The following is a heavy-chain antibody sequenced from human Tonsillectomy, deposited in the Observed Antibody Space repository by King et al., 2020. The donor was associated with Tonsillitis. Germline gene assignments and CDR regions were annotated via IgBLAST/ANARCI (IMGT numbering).Heavy chain of an antibody. Sequence: VQLVESGGDLVKPGGSLRLSCAASGFTFSDYAMNWVRQAPGKGLEWVSSIISSSSYIYYADSMKGRFSISRDNAKHSLYLQMNSLRVEDTAVYYCASSRSDILTGYPLSPIDYWGQGTLVTVSS. CDR3: ASSRSDILTGYPLSPIDY. CDR2: IISSSSYI. V-gene: IGHV3-21*01. D-gene: IGHD3-9*01. CDR1: GFTFSDYA. J-gene: IGHJ4*02.